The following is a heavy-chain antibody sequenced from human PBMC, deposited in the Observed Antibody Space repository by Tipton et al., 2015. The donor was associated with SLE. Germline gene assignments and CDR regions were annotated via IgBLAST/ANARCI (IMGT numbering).Heavy chain of an antibody. Sequence: TLSLTCTVSGASMTNNYWSWIRQPPGQGLEWIGYIFYSGGTNYSPSLNGRVTISIDTSKNQFSLRRSSVTAADTALYYCARHGGRFLDYWGRGTLVSVSS. CDR2: IFYSGGT. V-gene: IGHV4-59*08. D-gene: IGHD3-16*01. CDR1: GASMTNNY. CDR3: ARHGGRFLDY. J-gene: IGHJ4*02.